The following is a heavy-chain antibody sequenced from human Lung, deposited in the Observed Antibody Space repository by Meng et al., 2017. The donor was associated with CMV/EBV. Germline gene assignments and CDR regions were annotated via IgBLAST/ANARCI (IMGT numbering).Heavy chain of an antibody. CDR1: CYTFTSYG. V-gene: IGHV1-18*01. J-gene: IGHJ4*02. CDR3: ARVSGHLITMILYYFDS. D-gene: IGHD3-22*01. CDR2: ISTYNDNT. Sequence: ASXXVSSNASCYTFTSYGISWVRQAPGQGLEWMGWISTYNDNTNYAQKLQDRVTMTTDTSTSTAYMELRSLRSDDTAVYYCARVSGHLITMILYYFDSWGQGNXVNGAS.